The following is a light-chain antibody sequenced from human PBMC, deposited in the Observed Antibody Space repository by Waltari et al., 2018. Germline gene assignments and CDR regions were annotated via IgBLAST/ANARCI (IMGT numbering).Light chain of an antibody. CDR2: GKN. CDR3: NSRVSSGNLRL. CDR1: SLRSHY. J-gene: IGLJ3*02. Sequence: SSVLTQDPALSVALGQTVRITCQGDSLRSHYASWYQQKAGQSPVLVMFGKNNRPPGIPDRFSGSSTGNTASFTITGVQAEDESDYYCNSRVSSGNLRLFGGGTKLTVL. V-gene: IGLV3-19*01.